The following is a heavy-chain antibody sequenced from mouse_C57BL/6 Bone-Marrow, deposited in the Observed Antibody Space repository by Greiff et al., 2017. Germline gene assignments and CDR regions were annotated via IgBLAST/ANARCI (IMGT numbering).Heavy chain of an antibody. CDR3: ARRGMNYDAWFAY. J-gene: IGHJ3*01. CDR1: GYSFTSYY. CDR2: IYPGRGNT. Sequence: QVQLQQSGPELVKPGASVKISCKASGYSFTSYYIHWVKQRPGQGLEWIGWIYPGRGNTKYNEKFKGKATLTADTSSSTAYMQLSSLTSEDSAVYYCARRGMNYDAWFAYWGQGTLVTVSA. D-gene: IGHD2-4*01. V-gene: IGHV1-66*01.